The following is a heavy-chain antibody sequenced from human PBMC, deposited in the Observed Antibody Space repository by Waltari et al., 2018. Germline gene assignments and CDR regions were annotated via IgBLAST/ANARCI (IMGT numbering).Heavy chain of an antibody. CDR3: AKQQGWELFEYFFDY. CDR2: IGSGGDI. Sequence: EVQLVESGGGLVQPGGSLTLSCKVSGVNFNHFDESWVRQAPGKGLEWVSTIGSGGDIYYGDSVKGRFFISRDNSKNTLYLQMNSLRVEDTAVYYCAKQQGWELFEYFFDYWGQGTLVSVS. V-gene: IGHV3-23*04. CDR1: GVNFNHFD. D-gene: IGHD1-26*01. J-gene: IGHJ4*02.